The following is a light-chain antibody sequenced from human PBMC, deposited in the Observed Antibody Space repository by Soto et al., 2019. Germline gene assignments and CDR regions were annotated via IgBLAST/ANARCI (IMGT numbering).Light chain of an antibody. Sequence: DIQLTQSPPSLSASEGDRVTITCQASHDIKNYLNWYQQKPGKAPKLLIYDADNLQTGVPSRFSGSGAGTEFTFPIGSLQPEDVATYFCQQFDVLPPYTFGQGTKVEIK. CDR3: QQFDVLPPYT. V-gene: IGKV1-33*01. CDR2: DAD. J-gene: IGKJ2*01. CDR1: HDIKNY.